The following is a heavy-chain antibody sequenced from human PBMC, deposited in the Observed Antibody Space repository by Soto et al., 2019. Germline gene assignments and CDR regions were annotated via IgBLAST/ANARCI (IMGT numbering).Heavy chain of an antibody. CDR2: ISYDGSNK. J-gene: IGHJ4*02. CDR1: GFTFSSYA. CDR3: ARARLSITAADLDY. D-gene: IGHD6-13*01. V-gene: IGHV3-30-3*01. Sequence: QVQLVESGGGVVQPGRSLRLSCAASGFTFSSYAMYWVRQAPGKGLEWVAVISYDGSNKYYADSVKGRFTISRDNSKNTLYLQMNSLRAEDTAVYYCARARLSITAADLDYWGQGTLVTVSS.